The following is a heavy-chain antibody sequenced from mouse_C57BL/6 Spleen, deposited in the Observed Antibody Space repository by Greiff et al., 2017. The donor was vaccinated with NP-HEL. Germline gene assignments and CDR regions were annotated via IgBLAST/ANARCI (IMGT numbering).Heavy chain of an antibody. D-gene: IGHD1-1*01. J-gene: IGHJ4*01. CDR3: ARGFYGSSMDY. Sequence: DVKLQESGPGLVKPSQSLSLTCSVTGYSITSGYYWNWIRQFPGNKLEWMGYISYDGSNNYNPSLKNRISITRDTSKNQFFLKLNSVTTEDTATYYCARGFYGSSMDYWGQGTSVTVSS. CDR2: ISYDGSN. CDR1: GYSITSGYY. V-gene: IGHV3-6*01.